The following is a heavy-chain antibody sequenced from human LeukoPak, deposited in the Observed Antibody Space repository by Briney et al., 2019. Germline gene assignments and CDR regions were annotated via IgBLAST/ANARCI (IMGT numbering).Heavy chain of an antibody. CDR1: GFTFTNYW. CDR2: IKQDRSEK. V-gene: IGHV3-7*01. CDR3: ARLREIPVFGVVTKSTSYFDY. D-gene: IGHD3-3*01. J-gene: IGHJ4*02. Sequence: GGSLRLSCAASGFTFTNYWMSWVRQAAGKGLELVANIKQDRSEKYYVDSVKGRFTISRDKAKNSLYLQMNSLRAEDTAVYYCARLREIPVFGVVTKSTSYFDYWGQGTLVTVSS.